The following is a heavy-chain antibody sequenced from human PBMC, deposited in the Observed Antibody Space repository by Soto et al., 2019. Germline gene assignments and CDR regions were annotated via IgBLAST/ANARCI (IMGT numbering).Heavy chain of an antibody. J-gene: IGHJ4*02. V-gene: IGHV3-48*01. CDR1: GFTFSSYS. CDR2: ISSSSSTI. Sequence: PGGSLRLSCAASGFTFSSYSMNWVRQAPGKGLEWVSYISSSSSTIYYADSVKGRFTISRDNAKNSLYLQMNSLRAEDKAVYYCARDATGIPGIAAAGTIDYWGQGTLVTVSS. D-gene: IGHD6-13*01. CDR3: ARDATGIPGIAAAGTIDY.